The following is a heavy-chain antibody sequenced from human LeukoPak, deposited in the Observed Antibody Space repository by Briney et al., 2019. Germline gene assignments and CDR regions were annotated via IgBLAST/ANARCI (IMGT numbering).Heavy chain of an antibody. V-gene: IGHV3-23*01. CDR3: AKGLYGSGSYFEPNDAFDI. Sequence: GGSLRLSCAASGFTFSSYAMSWVRQAPGKGLEWVSAISGSGGSTYYADSVKGRFTISRDNSKNTLYLQMNSLRAEDTAVYYCAKGLYGSGSYFEPNDAFDIRGQGTMVTVSS. D-gene: IGHD3-10*01. CDR2: ISGSGGST. J-gene: IGHJ3*02. CDR1: GFTFSSYA.